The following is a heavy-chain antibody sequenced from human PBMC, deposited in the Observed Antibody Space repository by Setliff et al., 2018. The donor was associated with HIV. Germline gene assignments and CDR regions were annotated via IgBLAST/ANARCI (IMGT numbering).Heavy chain of an antibody. D-gene: IGHD6-19*01. CDR3: ARAAVAGPWRKLDH. V-gene: IGHV1-18*01. CDR1: GYTFTSFG. CDR2: ISAYNGNT. J-gene: IGHJ4*02. Sequence: ASVKVSCKASGYTFTSFGISWVRQAPGQGLEWMGRISAYNGNTDHAQRLQGRVTMTTDTSTRTAYMELRSLRSDDTAVYYCARAAVAGPWRKLDHWGQGTLVTVSS.